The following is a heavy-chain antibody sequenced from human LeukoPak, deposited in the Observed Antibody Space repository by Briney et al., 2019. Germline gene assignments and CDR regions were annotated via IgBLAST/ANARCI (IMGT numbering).Heavy chain of an antibody. Sequence: GGSLRLSCVASGFAFSIYSMSWVRQAPGKGLEWVSSILHSGSKTYYAASVTGRFTVSRDNYKNQVDLQMSSVGVEDTAIYYCAKDFKPDGRWDIDYWGQGTLVTVSS. CDR2: ILHSGSKT. J-gene: IGHJ4*02. CDR3: AKDFKPDGRWDIDY. D-gene: IGHD1-26*01. V-gene: IGHV3-23*01. CDR1: GFAFSIYS.